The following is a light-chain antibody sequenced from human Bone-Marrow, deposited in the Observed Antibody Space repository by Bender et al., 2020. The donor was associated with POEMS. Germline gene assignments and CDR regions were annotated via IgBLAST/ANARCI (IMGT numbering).Light chain of an antibody. J-gene: IGLJ3*02. V-gene: IGLV3-1*01. CDR2: QDS. CDR1: KLGDKY. CDR3: AVWDDSLNGWV. Sequence: SYELTQPPSVSVSPGQTATITCSGHKLGDKYVCWYQQKPGQSPVVVIYQDSERPSEVPDRFSGSRSGTSASLAISGLQSEDEADYYCAVWDDSLNGWVFGGGTKLTVL.